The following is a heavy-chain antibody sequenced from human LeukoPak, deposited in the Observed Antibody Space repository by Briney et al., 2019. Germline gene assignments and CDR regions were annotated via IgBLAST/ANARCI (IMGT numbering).Heavy chain of an antibody. Sequence: GGSLRLSXAASGFTFSSYAMSWVRQAPGKGLEWVSAISGSGGSTYYADSVKGRFTISRDNSKNTLYLQMNSLRAEDTAVYYCAKDLGYCSGGSCRPYYFDYWGQGTLVTVSS. J-gene: IGHJ4*02. CDR1: GFTFSSYA. V-gene: IGHV3-23*01. CDR2: ISGSGGST. CDR3: AKDLGYCSGGSCRPYYFDY. D-gene: IGHD2-15*01.